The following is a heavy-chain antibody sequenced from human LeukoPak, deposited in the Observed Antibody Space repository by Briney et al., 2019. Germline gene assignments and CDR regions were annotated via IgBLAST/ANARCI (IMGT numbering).Heavy chain of an antibody. V-gene: IGHV3-23*01. CDR2: ISGSGDAT. J-gene: IGHJ6*02. CDR3: ARGRGV. Sequence: GSLRLSCVASGFTFSTDGMTWVRQAPGKGLEWVAGISGSGDATYHADSVKGRFTISRDNSKNTLYLQMNSLRAEDTAVYYCARGRGVWGQGTTVSVSS. CDR1: GFTFSTDG.